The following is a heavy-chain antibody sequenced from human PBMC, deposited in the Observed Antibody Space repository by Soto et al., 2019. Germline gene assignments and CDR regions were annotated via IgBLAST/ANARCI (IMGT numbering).Heavy chain of an antibody. J-gene: IGHJ5*02. V-gene: IGHV4-31*03. CDR2: IYVTGAV. Sequence: LSPTCSVSGAALNSGNYYWSWIRQVPGKGLEWIGHIYVTGAVDYNPSLRDRITISQDTSERQFSLNLRLVTAADTAVYYCARLRIATNNYKWFDPWGQGTLVTVSS. CDR1: GAALNSGNYY. CDR3: ARLRIATNNYKWFDP. D-gene: IGHD2-21*01.